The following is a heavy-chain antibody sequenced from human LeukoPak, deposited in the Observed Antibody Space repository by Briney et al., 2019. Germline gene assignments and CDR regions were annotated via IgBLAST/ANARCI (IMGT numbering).Heavy chain of an antibody. V-gene: IGHV1-24*01. CDR1: GYTLTELS. CDR3: ARAVAPYSLEPGWFDP. D-gene: IGHD5-18*01. CDR2: FDPEDGET. J-gene: IGHJ5*02. Sequence: GASVKVSCKVSGYTLTELSMHWVRQAPGKGLEWMGGFDPEDGETIYAQKFQGRVTMTEDTSTDTAYMELSSLRTDDTAVYYCARAVAPYSLEPGWFDPWGQGTLVTVSS.